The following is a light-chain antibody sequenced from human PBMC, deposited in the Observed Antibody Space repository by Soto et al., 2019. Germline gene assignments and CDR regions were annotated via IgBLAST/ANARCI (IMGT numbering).Light chain of an antibody. CDR1: SSNIGAGYD. J-gene: IGLJ1*01. Sequence: QSVLTQPPSGSGVPGQRVTISCTGSSSNIGAGYDVHWYQQLPGTAPKLLIYGNSNRPSGVPDRLSGSKSGTSASLAITGLQAEDEADYYCQSYDSSLSGYVFGTGTKVTVL. CDR3: QSYDSSLSGYV. V-gene: IGLV1-40*01. CDR2: GNS.